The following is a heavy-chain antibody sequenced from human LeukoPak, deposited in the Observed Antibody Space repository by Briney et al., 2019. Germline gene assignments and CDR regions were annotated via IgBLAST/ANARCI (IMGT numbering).Heavy chain of an antibody. CDR1: GFTFSSYW. J-gene: IGHJ4*02. D-gene: IGHD2-21*01. CDR2: IKEDGSEK. V-gene: IGHV3-7*03. Sequence: GGSLRLSCAASGFTFSSYWMIWVRQAPGKGLEWVANIKEDGSEKYYVDSVKGRFTISRDNAKNSLYLQMNSLRAEDTAIYYCARGGPFGAYWGQGTLVTVSS. CDR3: ARGGPFGAY.